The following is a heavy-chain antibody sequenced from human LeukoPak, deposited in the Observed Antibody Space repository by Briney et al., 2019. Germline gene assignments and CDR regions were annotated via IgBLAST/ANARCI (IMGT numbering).Heavy chain of an antibody. J-gene: IGHJ5*02. D-gene: IGHD6-13*01. CDR2: ISSSSSTI. CDR1: GFTFSSYS. Sequence: GGSLRLSCAASGFTFSSYSMNWVRQAPGKGLEWVSYISSSSSTIYYADSVKGRFTISRDNAKNSLYLQMNSLRAEDTAVYYCARVRGIAAAGKGWFDPWGQGTLVTVSS. V-gene: IGHV3-48*01. CDR3: ARVRGIAAAGKGWFDP.